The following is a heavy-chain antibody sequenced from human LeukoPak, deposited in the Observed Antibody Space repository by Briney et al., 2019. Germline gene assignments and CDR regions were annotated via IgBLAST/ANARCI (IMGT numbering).Heavy chain of an antibody. V-gene: IGHV3-23*01. Sequence: PGGSLRLSCAASGFTFSSYAMSWVRQAPGKGLEWVSAISGSGGSTYYADSVKGRFTISRDNSKNTLYLQINSLRVEDTAVYYCARDQLGAVLYFDYWGQGALVTVSS. D-gene: IGHD1-1*01. CDR3: ARDQLGAVLYFDY. CDR1: GFTFSSYA. CDR2: ISGSGGST. J-gene: IGHJ4*02.